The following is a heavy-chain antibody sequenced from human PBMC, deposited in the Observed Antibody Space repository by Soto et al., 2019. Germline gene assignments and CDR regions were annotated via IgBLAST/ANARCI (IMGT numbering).Heavy chain of an antibody. D-gene: IGHD2-2*01. J-gene: IGHJ4*02. CDR2: ISGNGGST. CDR1: GFTFNTYT. CDR3: AKRPASIITFDY. Sequence: EVQLVESGGGLVKPGGSLRLSCAASGFTFNTYTMNWVRQAPGKGLEWVSTISGNGGSTYYADSVKGRFTISRDNSKNMLFLQINSLRDDDSAVYYCAKRPASIITFDYWGQGTPVTVSS. V-gene: IGHV3-23*04.